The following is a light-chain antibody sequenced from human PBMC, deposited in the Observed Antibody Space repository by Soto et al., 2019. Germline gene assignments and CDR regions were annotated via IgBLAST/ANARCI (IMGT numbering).Light chain of an antibody. Sequence: QSALTQPASVSGSPGQSITISCTGTNSDIGSHNSISWYQQHPGKAPKLMIFDVNNRPSGVSNRFSGSKSANTASLTISGLQADDEADYYCSSFTRNNNPVFGGGTQLTVL. CDR2: DVN. CDR3: SSFTRNNNPV. CDR1: NSDIGSHNS. J-gene: IGLJ3*02. V-gene: IGLV2-14*03.